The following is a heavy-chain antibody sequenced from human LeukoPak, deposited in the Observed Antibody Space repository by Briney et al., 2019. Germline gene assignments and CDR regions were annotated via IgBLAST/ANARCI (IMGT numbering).Heavy chain of an antibody. CDR3: ARVRLGTDAFDI. Sequence: PSETLSLTCTVSGGSINSYYWSWIRQPPGKGLEWIGYIYYSGTTNYNPSLKSRVTISVDTSKNQFSLKLSSVTAADTAVYYCARVRLGTDAFDIWGQGTMVTVSS. J-gene: IGHJ3*02. CDR1: GGSINSYY. D-gene: IGHD7-27*01. V-gene: IGHV4-59*01. CDR2: IYYSGTT.